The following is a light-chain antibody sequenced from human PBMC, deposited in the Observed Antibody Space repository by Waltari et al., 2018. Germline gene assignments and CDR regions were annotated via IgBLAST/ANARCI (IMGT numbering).Light chain of an antibody. CDR2: DVS. CDR3: QHRSDWPPMYT. J-gene: IGKJ2*01. CDR1: QSVDRR. Sequence: EIVLTQSPATLSFSPGQRATLSCRASQSVDRRLTWYQQKPGQPPRLLIYDVSNRATDIPARFSGSGSGTDCTLTISDLKSEDFATYYCQHRSDWPPMYTFGQGTKLQIK. V-gene: IGKV3-11*01.